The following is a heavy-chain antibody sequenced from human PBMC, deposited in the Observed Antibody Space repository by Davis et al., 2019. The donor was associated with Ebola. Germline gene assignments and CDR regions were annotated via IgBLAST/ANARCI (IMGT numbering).Heavy chain of an antibody. Sequence: ASVKVSCKASGYTFTNYGISWVRQAPGQGLEWLGRVILKSGATNYAQKFQGRVTMTTDTSTSTAYMELRSLRSDDTAVYYCARGGVLTGLDYWGQGTLVTVSS. CDR3: ARGGVLTGLDY. J-gene: IGHJ4*02. D-gene: IGHD3-9*01. V-gene: IGHV1-18*01. CDR1: GYTFTNYG. CDR2: VILKSGAT.